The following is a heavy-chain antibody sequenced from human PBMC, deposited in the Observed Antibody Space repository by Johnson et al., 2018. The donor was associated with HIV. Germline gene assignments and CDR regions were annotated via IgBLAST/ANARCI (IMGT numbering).Heavy chain of an antibody. D-gene: IGHD3-10*01. J-gene: IGHJ3*02. CDR1: GFTFSSYA. CDR3: ARIGLPYYFGSGSYSHDAFDI. CDR2: ISYDGSNH. V-gene: IGHV3-30-3*01. Sequence: QVQLVESGGGVVQPGRSLRLSCAASGFTFSSYAMHWVRQAPGTGLEWVAVISYDGSNHYYADSVKGRFTISRANSKNTLYLQMNSLRAEDTAVYYCARIGLPYYFGSGSYSHDAFDIWGQGTMVTVSS.